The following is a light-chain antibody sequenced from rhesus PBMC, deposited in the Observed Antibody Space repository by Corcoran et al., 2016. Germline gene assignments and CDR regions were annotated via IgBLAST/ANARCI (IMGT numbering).Light chain of an antibody. CDR1: QGISSY. Sequence: DIQMTQSPSSLSASVGDTVTITCRASQGISSYLNWFQQKPGKAPKLLIYDASRLESGGPSRFIGNGSGTDFTLTISSRQPEDFAAYYCLQHNSYPLTFGGGTKVEIK. CDR3: LQHNSYPLT. V-gene: IGKV1-28*03. CDR2: DAS. J-gene: IGKJ4*01.